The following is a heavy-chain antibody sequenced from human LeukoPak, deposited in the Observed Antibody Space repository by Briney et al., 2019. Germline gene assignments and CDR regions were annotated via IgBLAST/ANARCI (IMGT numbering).Heavy chain of an antibody. D-gene: IGHD4-23*01. CDR1: GYTVTRYA. V-gene: IGHV7-4-1*02. CDR3: ARLHGGNSNYYYGMDV. J-gene: IGHJ6*02. CDR2: INTNTGNP. Sequence: ASVNVSFKASGYTVTRYAMNWVRQAPGQGLEWMGWINTNTGNPTYAQDFTGRFVFSLDTSVSTAYLQISSLKAEDTAVYYCARLHGGNSNYYYGMDVWGQGTTVTVSS.